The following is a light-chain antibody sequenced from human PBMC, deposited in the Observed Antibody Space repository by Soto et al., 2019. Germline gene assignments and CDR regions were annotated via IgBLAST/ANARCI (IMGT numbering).Light chain of an antibody. V-gene: IGKV3-11*01. Sequence: LLTQSPATLSLSPGERATLSCRASQSISTYSAWYQQKPGQAPRLLIYDSSNRAADIPARFSGSGSGTDFTLTISSLEPEDSALYYCQQRSLLVTFGGGTRLEIK. CDR3: QQRSLLVT. CDR1: QSISTY. J-gene: IGKJ4*01. CDR2: DSS.